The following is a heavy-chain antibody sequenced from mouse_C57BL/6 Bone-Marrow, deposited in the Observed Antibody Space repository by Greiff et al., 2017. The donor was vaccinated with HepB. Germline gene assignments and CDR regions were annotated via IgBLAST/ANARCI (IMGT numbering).Heavy chain of an antibody. CDR3: ARPYYGSSPYYAMDY. CDR2: IWTGGGT. D-gene: IGHD1-1*01. J-gene: IGHJ4*01. CDR1: GFSLTSYA. V-gene: IGHV2-9-1*01. Sequence: QVQLKQSGPGLVAPSQSLSITCTVSGFSLTSYAISWVRQPPGKGLEWLGVIWTGGGTNYNSALKSRLSISKDNSKSQVFLKMNSLQTDDTARYYCARPYYGSSPYYAMDYWGQGTSVTVSS.